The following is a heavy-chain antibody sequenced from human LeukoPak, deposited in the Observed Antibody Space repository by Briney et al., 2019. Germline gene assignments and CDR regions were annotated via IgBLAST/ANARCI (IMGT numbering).Heavy chain of an antibody. CDR2: ISSRGSTI. Sequence: PGGSLRLSCAASGFTFSSYEMNWVRQAPGKGLEWVSYISSRGSTIYYADSVKGRFTISRDNAESSLSLQMNSLRAEDTAVYYCARVVTAIRYFDYWGQGTLVTVSS. J-gene: IGHJ4*02. D-gene: IGHD2-21*02. CDR3: ARVVTAIRYFDY. CDR1: GFTFSSYE. V-gene: IGHV3-48*03.